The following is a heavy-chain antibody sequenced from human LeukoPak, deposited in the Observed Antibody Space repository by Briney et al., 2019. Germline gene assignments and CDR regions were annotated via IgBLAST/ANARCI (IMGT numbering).Heavy chain of an antibody. D-gene: IGHD3-10*01. J-gene: IGHJ6*03. Sequence: GGSLRLSGAASGFTFSSHGMHWVRQAPGKGLEGVAFVRSDGTTKYYTDSVKGRFTISRDNSKNTMYLQMNSLRAEDTAVYYCARVGDYSYYYYYMDVWGKGTTVTVSS. CDR2: VRSDGTTK. V-gene: IGHV3-30*02. CDR3: ARVGDYSYYYYYMDV. CDR1: GFTFSSHG.